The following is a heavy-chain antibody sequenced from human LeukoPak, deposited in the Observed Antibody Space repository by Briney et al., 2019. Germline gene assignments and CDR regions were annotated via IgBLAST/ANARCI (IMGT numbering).Heavy chain of an antibody. CDR2: INPNSGGT. J-gene: IGHJ5*02. CDR1: GYTFTGYY. D-gene: IGHD6-13*01. Sequence: ASVKVSCKASGYTFTGYYMHWVRQAPGQGLEWMGWINPNSGGTNYAQKLQGRVTMTRDTSISTAYMELSRLTSDDTAVYYCARAYSSSWPNWFDPWGQGTLVIVSS. V-gene: IGHV1-2*02. CDR3: ARAYSSSWPNWFDP.